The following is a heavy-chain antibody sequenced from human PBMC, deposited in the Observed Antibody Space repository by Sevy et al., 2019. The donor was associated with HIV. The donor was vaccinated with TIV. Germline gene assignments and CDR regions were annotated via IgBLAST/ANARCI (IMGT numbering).Heavy chain of an antibody. CDR2: IFASSNT. V-gene: IGHV3-66*01. CDR3: ARAVEGYSDSSGWDWYFDL. CDR1: GITVSSNY. D-gene: IGHD3-22*01. J-gene: IGHJ2*01. Sequence: GGSLRLSCAVSGITVSSNYMGWVRQAPGKGLQWVSGIFASSNTHFADSVKGRFSISRDNSKNTLSLKMNSLSAEDTAVDYCARAVEGYSDSSGWDWYFDLWGRGTLVTVSS.